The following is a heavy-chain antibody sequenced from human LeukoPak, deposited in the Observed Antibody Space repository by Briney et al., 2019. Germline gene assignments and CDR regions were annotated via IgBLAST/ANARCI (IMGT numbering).Heavy chain of an antibody. J-gene: IGHJ4*02. CDR3: ARSFLGPWDFDS. D-gene: IGHD3-16*01. V-gene: IGHV4-34*01. Sequence: SETLSLTCAVYGGSFSGYYWSWIRQPPGKGLEWIGEINHSGSTNYNPSLKSRVTISVDTSKNQFSLKLSSVTAADTAVYYCARSFLGPWDFDSWGQGTLVTVSS. CDR1: GGSFSGYY. CDR2: INHSGST.